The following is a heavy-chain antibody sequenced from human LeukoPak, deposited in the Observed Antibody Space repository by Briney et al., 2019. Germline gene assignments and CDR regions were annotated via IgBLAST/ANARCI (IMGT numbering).Heavy chain of an antibody. J-gene: IGHJ4*02. Sequence: GGSLTLSCAVSGFTLSIHAMTSARHAPGKGLEWVSTITGCGGSTYYADSVKGRFTISRDNSKNTLYLQMNSLRAEDTAVYYCAKSPSGWSKFDYWGQGTLVTVSS. V-gene: IGHV3-23*01. D-gene: IGHD2-8*01. CDR1: GFTLSIHA. CDR2: ITGCGGST. CDR3: AKSPSGWSKFDY.